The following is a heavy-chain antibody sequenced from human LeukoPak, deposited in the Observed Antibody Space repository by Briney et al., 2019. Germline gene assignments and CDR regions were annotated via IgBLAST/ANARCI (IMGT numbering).Heavy chain of an antibody. CDR2: IKQDGSEK. J-gene: IGHJ4*02. D-gene: IGHD6-19*01. Sequence: PGGSLRLSCAASRFTFKAYWMSWVRQAPGKGLEWVANIKQDGSEKYYVDSVKGRFTISRDNAKNSLHLQMNSLRAEDTAVYYCAKFGWDPYYFDYWGQGTLVTVSS. V-gene: IGHV3-7*03. CDR1: RFTFKAYW. CDR3: AKFGWDPYYFDY.